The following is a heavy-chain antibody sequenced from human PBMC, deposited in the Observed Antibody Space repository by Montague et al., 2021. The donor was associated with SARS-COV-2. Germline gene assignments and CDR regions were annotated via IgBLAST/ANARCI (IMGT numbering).Heavy chain of an antibody. J-gene: IGHJ4*02. CDR2: IYASGGT. CDR3: ARGWVATIPHMDN. D-gene: IGHD5-12*01. V-gene: IGHV4-4*07. CDR1: GEPISGFF. Sequence: SETLSLTCSVSGEPISGFFWNWIRQPAGKGLEWIGRIYASGGTDYNPSLESRVTMSVDTSKNQFSLKVNSVTAADTAMYYCARGWVATIPHMDNWGQGSLVIVSS.